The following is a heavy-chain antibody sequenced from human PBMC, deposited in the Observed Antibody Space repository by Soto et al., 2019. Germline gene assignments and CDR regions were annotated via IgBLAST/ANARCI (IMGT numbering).Heavy chain of an antibody. V-gene: IGHV4-59*01. Sequence: AWETLSLTCTGSGGSISSYYWSWIRQPPGKGLEWIGHIYYSGSTNYNPSLKSRVTISVDTSKNQFSLKLSSVTAADTAVYYCARDPDNGMDVWGQGTTVTVSS. CDR3: ARDPDNGMDV. J-gene: IGHJ6*02. CDR1: GGSISSYY. CDR2: IYYSGST. D-gene: IGHD2-15*01.